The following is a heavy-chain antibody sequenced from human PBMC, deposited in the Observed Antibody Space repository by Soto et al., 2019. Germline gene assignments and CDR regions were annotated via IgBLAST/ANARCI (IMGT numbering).Heavy chain of an antibody. D-gene: IGHD1-26*01. CDR3: ARGHAGWELIH. Sequence: QVQLVQSGAEVKKPGSTVKVSCKASGDTFSNHALSWVRQAPGQGLEWMGGMMPLFGTANYAQKFQVRLTITAEESTSTAYMELSSLSSDDTDVYYCARGHAGWELIHWGQGTLVTVSS. CDR1: GDTFSNHA. J-gene: IGHJ4*02. CDR2: MMPLFGTA. V-gene: IGHV1-69*12.